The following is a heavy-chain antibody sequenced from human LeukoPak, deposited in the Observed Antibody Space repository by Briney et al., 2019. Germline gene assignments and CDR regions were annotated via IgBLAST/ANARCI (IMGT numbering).Heavy chain of an antibody. CDR1: GYTFTSYG. D-gene: IGHD3-10*02. CDR2: ISAYNGNT. J-gene: IGHJ4*02. Sequence: ASVKVSCKASGYTFTSYGISWVGQAPGQGLEWMGWISAYNGNTNYAQKLQGRVTMTTDTSTSTAYMELRSLRSDDTAVYYCARDGIGSDYVRYFDYWGQGTLVTVSS. CDR3: ARDGIGSDYVRYFDY. V-gene: IGHV1-18*01.